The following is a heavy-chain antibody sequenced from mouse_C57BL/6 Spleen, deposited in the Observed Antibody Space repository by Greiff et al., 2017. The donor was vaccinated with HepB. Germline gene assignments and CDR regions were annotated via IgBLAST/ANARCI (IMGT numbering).Heavy chain of an antibody. CDR2: ISYDGSN. CDR3: ARAVVHFDY. CDR1: GYSITSGYY. Sequence: EVQLQESGPGLVKPSQSLSLTCSVTGYSITSGYYWNWIRQFPGNKLEWMGYISYDGSNNYNPSLKNRISITRDTSKNQFFLKLNSVTTEDTATYYCARAVVHFDYWGQGTTLTVSS. J-gene: IGHJ2*01. D-gene: IGHD1-1*01. V-gene: IGHV3-6*01.